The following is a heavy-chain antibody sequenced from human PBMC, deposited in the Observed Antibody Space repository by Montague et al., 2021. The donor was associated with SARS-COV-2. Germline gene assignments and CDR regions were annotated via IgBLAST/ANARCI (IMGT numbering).Heavy chain of an antibody. CDR3: AKDIDYYDSSGYYDY. J-gene: IGHJ4*02. Sequence: SLRLSCAASEFTFGDYAMHWVRQAPGKGLEWVSGISWNSGSIGYADSFKGRFTISRDNAKNSLYLQMNSLRAEDTALYYCAKDIDYYDSSGYYDYWGQGTLVTVSS. V-gene: IGHV3-9*01. CDR1: EFTFGDYA. CDR2: ISWNSGSI. D-gene: IGHD3-22*01.